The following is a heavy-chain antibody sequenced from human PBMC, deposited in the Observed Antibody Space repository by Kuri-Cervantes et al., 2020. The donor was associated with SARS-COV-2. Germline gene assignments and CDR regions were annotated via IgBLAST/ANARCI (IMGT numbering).Heavy chain of an antibody. V-gene: IGHV7-4-1*02. D-gene: IGHD3-3*01. CDR3: ARGEFTIFGVVIRDYYYYGMDV. CDR2: INTNTGNP. Sequence: ASVKVSCKASGYTFTSYAMNWVRQAPGQGLEWMGWINTNTGNPTYAQGFTGRFVFSLDTSVSTAYLQISSLKAEDTAVYYCARGEFTIFGVVIRDYYYYGMDVWGQGTTVTVSS. CDR1: GYTFTSYA. J-gene: IGHJ6*02.